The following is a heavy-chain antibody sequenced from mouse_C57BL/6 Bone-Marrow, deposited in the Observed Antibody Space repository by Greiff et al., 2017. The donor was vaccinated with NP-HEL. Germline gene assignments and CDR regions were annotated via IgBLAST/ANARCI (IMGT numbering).Heavy chain of an antibody. CDR1: GYTFTDYY. J-gene: IGHJ4*01. CDR2: INPYNGGT. V-gene: IGHV1-19*01. CDR3: ARPGGLLPLYYAMDY. D-gene: IGHD2-3*01. Sequence: EVHLVESGPVLVKPGASVKMSCKASGYTFTDYYMNWVKQSHGKSLEWIGVINPYNGGTSYNQKFKGKATLTVDKSSSSAYMELNSLTSEDSAVYYCARPGGLLPLYYAMDYWGQGTSVTVSS.